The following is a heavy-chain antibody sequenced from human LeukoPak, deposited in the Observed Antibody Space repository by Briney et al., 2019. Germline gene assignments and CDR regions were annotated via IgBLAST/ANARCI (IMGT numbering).Heavy chain of an antibody. D-gene: IGHD2-2*01. V-gene: IGHV1-69*13. CDR1: GGTFSNYT. CDR2: IIPIFGTA. J-gene: IGHJ5*02. Sequence: SVKVSCKASGGTFSNYTISWVRQAPGQGLEWMGGIIPIFGTANYAQKFQGRVTITADESTSTAYMELSSLRSEDTAVYYCAKIYCSSNSCYDGRGWFNPWGQGTLVTVSS. CDR3: AKIYCSSNSCYDGRGWFNP.